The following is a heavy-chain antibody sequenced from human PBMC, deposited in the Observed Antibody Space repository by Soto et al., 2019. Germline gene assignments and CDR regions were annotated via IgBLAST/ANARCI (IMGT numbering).Heavy chain of an antibody. CDR1: GFTFSNYE. J-gene: IGHJ6*03. Sequence: EAQLVPSGGGLVQPGGSLRLSCAASGFTFSNYEMHWVRQAPGKGLEYVSGISNNGAHTDYAKSVKGRFTISRDNSENTLYLQMGSLRAEDMALYYCARRGYGSRWPNVYMDVWGKGTTVTVSS. D-gene: IGHD6-13*01. CDR2: ISNNGAHT. CDR3: ARRGYGSRWPNVYMDV. V-gene: IGHV3-64*01.